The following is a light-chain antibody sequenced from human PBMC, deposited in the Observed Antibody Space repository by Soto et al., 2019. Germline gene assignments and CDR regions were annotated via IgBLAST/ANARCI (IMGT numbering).Light chain of an antibody. CDR3: QQRSNWPIT. J-gene: IGKJ5*01. CDR2: DAS. V-gene: IGKV3-11*01. Sequence: ILRTQSPATLSVSPGDGSTLSFRSSQSVSNDYVAWVQQKPGQAPRLLIYDASNRATGIPARFSGSGSGTDFTLTISSLEPEDFAVYYCQQRSNWPITFGQGTRLEI. CDR1: QSVSND.